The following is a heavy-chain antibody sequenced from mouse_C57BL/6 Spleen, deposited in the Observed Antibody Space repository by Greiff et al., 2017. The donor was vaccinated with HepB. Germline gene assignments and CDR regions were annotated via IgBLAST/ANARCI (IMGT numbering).Heavy chain of an antibody. J-gene: IGHJ3*01. CDR3: SRVSSGYKFAY. CDR2: ISSGSSTI. D-gene: IGHD3-2*02. Sequence: EVKLVESGGGLVKPGGSLKLSCAASGFTFSDYGMHWVRQAPEKGLEWVAYISSGSSTIYYADTVKGRFTISRDNAKNTLFLQMTSLRSEDTAMYYCSRVSSGYKFAYWGQGTLVTVSA. CDR1: GFTFSDYG. V-gene: IGHV5-17*01.